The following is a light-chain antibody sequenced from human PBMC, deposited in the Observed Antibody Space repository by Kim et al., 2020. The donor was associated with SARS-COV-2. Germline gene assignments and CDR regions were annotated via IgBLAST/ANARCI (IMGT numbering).Light chain of an antibody. Sequence: DIWLTQSPLSLPVTPGEPASISCRSSRSLIHPNGHSYLDWYVQKPGQSPQLLIYLSSIRASGVPDRFSGSGSGTEFTLKISIVEAEDVGVYYCMQALQTITFGQGTRLEIK. CDR1: RSLIHPNGHSY. V-gene: IGKV2-28*01. J-gene: IGKJ5*01. CDR2: LSS. CDR3: MQALQTIT.